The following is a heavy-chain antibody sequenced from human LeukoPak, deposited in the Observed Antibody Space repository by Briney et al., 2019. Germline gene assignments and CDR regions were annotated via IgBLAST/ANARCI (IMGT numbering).Heavy chain of an antibody. J-gene: IGHJ4*02. CDR2: IIPIFGTA. CDR3: ARVHAYCGTSTTSCLDY. V-gene: IGHV1-69*05. D-gene: IGHD1-7*01. Sequence: ASVKVSCKASGGTFSSYAISWVRQAPGQGLEWMGGIIPIFGTANYAQKFQGRVTMTTDTSTSRADMELRSLRSDDTAVYYCARVHAYCGTSTTSCLDYWGQGTLVTVSS. CDR1: GGTFSSYA.